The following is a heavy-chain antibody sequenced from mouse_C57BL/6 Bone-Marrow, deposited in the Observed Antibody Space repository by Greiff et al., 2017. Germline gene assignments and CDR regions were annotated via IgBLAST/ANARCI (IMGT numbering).Heavy chain of an antibody. Sequence: EVKVVESGGGLVQPGGSLTLSCAASGFTFSDYGMAWVRQAPRKGPEWVAFISNLAYSIYYADTVTGRFTISRENAKNTLYLEMSSLRSEDTAMYYCSRRGYYGSRACAMDGWGQGTSVTVSS. CDR3: SRRGYYGSRACAMDG. CDR1: GFTFSDYG. D-gene: IGHD1-1*01. J-gene: IGHJ4*01. CDR2: ISNLAYSI. V-gene: IGHV5-15*04.